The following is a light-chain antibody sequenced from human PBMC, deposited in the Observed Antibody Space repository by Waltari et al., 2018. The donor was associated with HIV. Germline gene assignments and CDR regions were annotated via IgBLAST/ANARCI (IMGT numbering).Light chain of an antibody. J-gene: IGKJ4*01. Sequence: EIVMTQSPATLSVSPGERATLSCRASQSVSSNLAWYQQEAGQAPRLLIYGASTRATGIPARVSGSGSGTEFTLTISSLQSEDFAVYYCQQYNNWPPLTFGGGTKVEIK. V-gene: IGKV3-15*01. CDR1: QSVSSN. CDR3: QQYNNWPPLT. CDR2: GAS.